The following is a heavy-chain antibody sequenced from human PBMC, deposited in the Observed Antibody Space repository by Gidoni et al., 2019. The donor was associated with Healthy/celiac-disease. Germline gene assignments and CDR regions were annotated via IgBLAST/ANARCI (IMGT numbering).Heavy chain of an antibody. CDR3: ARVSPWELPHWYFDL. D-gene: IGHD1-26*01. J-gene: IGHJ2*01. CDR2: ISSSSSTI. V-gene: IGHV3-48*02. CDR1: GFTFSSYS. Sequence: EVQLVESGGGLVQPGGSLRLSCAASGFTFSSYSMNWVRQAPGKGLEWVSYISSSSSTISYADSVKGRFTISRDNAKNSLYLQMNSLRDEDTAVYYCARVSPWELPHWYFDLWGRGTLVTVSS.